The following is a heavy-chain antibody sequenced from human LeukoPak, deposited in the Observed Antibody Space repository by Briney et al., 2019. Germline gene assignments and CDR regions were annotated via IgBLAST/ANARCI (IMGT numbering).Heavy chain of an antibody. D-gene: IGHD6-13*01. CDR1: GFTFSSYG. Sequence: PGGSLRLSCAASGFTFSSYGMHWVRQAPGKGLEWVAVISYDGSNKYYADSVKGRFTISRDNSKNTLYLQMNSLRAEDTAVYYCAKAHDSSSWYYYYYMDVWGKGTTVTVSS. V-gene: IGHV3-30*18. J-gene: IGHJ6*03. CDR2: ISYDGSNK. CDR3: AKAHDSSSWYYYYYMDV.